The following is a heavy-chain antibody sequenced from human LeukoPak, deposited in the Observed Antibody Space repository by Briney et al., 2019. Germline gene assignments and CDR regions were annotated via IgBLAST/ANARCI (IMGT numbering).Heavy chain of an antibody. CDR2: ISGSGGSK. D-gene: IGHD3-10*01. CDR1: GFTFSSYA. CDR3: ARDRAPYGSGSYGGFDY. V-gene: IGHV3-23*01. J-gene: IGHJ4*02. Sequence: GGSLRLSCATSGFTFSSYAMSWVRQAPGKGLEWVSAISGSGGSKFYADSVKSRFTISRDNSKNTMYLQMKSLRAEDTAVYYCARDRAPYGSGSYGGFDYWGQGTLVTVSS.